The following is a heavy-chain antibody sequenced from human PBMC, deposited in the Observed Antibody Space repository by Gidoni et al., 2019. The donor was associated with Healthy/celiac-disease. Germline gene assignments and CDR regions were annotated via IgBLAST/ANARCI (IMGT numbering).Heavy chain of an antibody. CDR2: IYPGDSDT. D-gene: IGHD3-3*01. Sequence: EVQLVQSGAEVKKPGESLKISCKGSGYSFTSYWIGWVRQMPGKGLEWMGIIYPGDSDTRYSPSFQGQVTISADKSISTAYLQWSSLKASDTAMYYCARLGGGFTIFGGADDAFDIWGQGTMVTVSS. CDR1: GYSFTSYW. J-gene: IGHJ3*02. CDR3: ARLGGGFTIFGGADDAFDI. V-gene: IGHV5-51*01.